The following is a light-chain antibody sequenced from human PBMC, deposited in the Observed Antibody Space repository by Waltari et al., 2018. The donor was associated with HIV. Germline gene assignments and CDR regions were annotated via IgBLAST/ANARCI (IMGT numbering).Light chain of an antibody. CDR2: AVS. Sequence: DILMTQSPSSLSASVGGRVTITCRVSQNINNYLNWYQQRPGKAPKLLIYAVSRLESGVPSRFSGSGSGTDFTLTISNLQPEDFATYYCQQSYSTPPWTFGQGSRVEI. CDR3: QQSYSTPPWT. J-gene: IGKJ1*01. V-gene: IGKV1-39*01. CDR1: QNINNY.